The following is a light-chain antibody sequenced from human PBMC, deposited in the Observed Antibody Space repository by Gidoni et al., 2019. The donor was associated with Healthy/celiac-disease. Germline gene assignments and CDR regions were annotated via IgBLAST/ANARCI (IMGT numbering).Light chain of an antibody. J-gene: IGKJ3*01. V-gene: IGKV3-20*01. Sequence: EIVLTQSPGTLSLSRGERAPLSCRASQSVSSSYLAWYQQKPGQAPRILIYAASSRANGIPDRFSGIGSGTDFTLTISRLDPEDFAVYYCQLFGSSPVFTFGPWTKVDIK. CDR2: AAS. CDR3: QLFGSSPVFT. CDR1: QSVSSSY.